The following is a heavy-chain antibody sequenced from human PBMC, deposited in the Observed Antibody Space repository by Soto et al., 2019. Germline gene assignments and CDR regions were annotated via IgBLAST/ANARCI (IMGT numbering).Heavy chain of an antibody. CDR3: ARGRQWLRRWLDGCFGY. Sequence: SETRSLPCAVYGGSYNGSYWSCIHHTPTRSLEWFWELNHSASTNYNPSLKSRFTISVDTSKNQCTLRLSSVTAADTAVYYCARGRQWLRRWLDGCFGYWGQRTMVAV. V-gene: IGHV4-34*01. D-gene: IGHD5-12*01. CDR2: LNHSAST. J-gene: IGHJ4*03. CDR1: GGSYNGSY.